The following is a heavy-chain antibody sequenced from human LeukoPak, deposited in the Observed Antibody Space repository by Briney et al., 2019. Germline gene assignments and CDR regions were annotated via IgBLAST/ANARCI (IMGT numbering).Heavy chain of an antibody. CDR2: VSRVGNTI. J-gene: IGHJ6*04. CDR1: GFTFSSYN. V-gene: IGHV3-48*04. D-gene: IGHD3-10*02. Sequence: PGGSLRLSCVASGFTFSSYNMNWVRQAPGKGLEWVSFVSRVGNTIFYSDSVKGRCTISRDNAKNSLYLQMNSLRAEDTAVYYCAELGITMIGGVWGKGTTVTISS. CDR3: AELGITMIGGV.